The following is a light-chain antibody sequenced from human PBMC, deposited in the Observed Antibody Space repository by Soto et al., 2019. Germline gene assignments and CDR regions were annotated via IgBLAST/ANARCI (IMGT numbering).Light chain of an antibody. J-gene: IGKJ3*01. V-gene: IGKV3-20*01. CDR3: QQYGSSPFT. Sequence: EIVLTQSPGTLSLSPGERATLSCRASQSVSSSYFAWYQQKPGQAPRLLIYGASSRATGIPDRFSGSGSGTDFTLAISILEHEDVAVYYCQQYGSSPFTFGHGTKVDIK. CDR1: QSVSSSY. CDR2: GAS.